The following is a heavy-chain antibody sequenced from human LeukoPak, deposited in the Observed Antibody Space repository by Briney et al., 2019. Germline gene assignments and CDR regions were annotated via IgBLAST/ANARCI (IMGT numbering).Heavy chain of an antibody. CDR3: ASPEPNDSSGYYFHY. J-gene: IGHJ4*02. Sequence: SETLSLTCTVSGGSISSSSYYWGWIRQPPGKGLEWIGEINHSGSTNYNPSLKSRVTISVDTSKNQFSLKLSSVTAADTAVYYCASPEPNDSSGYYFHYWGQGTLVTVSS. D-gene: IGHD3-22*01. CDR2: INHSGST. CDR1: GGSISSSSYY. V-gene: IGHV4-39*07.